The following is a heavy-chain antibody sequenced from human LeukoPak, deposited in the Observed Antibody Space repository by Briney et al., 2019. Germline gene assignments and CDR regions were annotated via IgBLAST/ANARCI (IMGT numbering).Heavy chain of an antibody. J-gene: IGHJ1*01. Sequence: PSETLSLTCTVSGGSISSSSYYWGWIRQPPGKGLEWIGSIYYSGSTYYNPSLKSRVTISVDTSKNQFSLKLSSVTAADMAVYYCARHVGFPIAEYFPHWGQCTLVTVSS. CDR3: ARHVGFPIAEYFPH. CDR2: IYYSGST. D-gene: IGHD2-15*01. CDR1: GGSISSSSYY. V-gene: IGHV4-39*01.